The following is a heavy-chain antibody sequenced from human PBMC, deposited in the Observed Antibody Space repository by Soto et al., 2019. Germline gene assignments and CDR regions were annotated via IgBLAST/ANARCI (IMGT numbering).Heavy chain of an antibody. V-gene: IGHV3-74*01. CDR1: GFTFSSYW. Sequence: EVQLVESGGGLVQPGGSLRLSCAASGFTFSSYWMHWVRQAPGKGLVWVPRINSDGSSTSYADSVKGRFTISRDNAKNTLYLQMNSLRAEDTAVYYCAREDYGDQGAFDIWGQGTMVTVSS. CDR3: AREDYGDQGAFDI. J-gene: IGHJ3*02. CDR2: INSDGSST. D-gene: IGHD4-17*01.